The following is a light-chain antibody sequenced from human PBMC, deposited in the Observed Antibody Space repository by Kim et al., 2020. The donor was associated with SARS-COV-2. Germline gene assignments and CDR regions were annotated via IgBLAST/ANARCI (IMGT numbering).Light chain of an antibody. CDR3: QQYGRSPPYT. CDR2: AAS. J-gene: IGKJ2*01. V-gene: IGKV3-20*01. CDR1: QSVSSSS. Sequence: SPGVRATLSCSASQSVSSSSLVWYQQKPGQAPRLLIYAASSRATGIPDRFSGSGSGTDFTLTISGLEPEDFAVYYCQQYGRSPPYTFGQGTKLEI.